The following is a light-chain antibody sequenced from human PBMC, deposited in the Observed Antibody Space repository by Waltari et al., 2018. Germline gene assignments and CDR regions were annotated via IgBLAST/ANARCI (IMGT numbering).Light chain of an antibody. CDR2: GVT. V-gene: IGLV2-14*01. J-gene: IGLJ1*01. CDR3: SSYTRSSSLYV. Sequence: QSALTQPASVSGSPGQSITISCAGTRSDIGAYNYVSWYQLHPGKAPKLIIYGVTNRPSGVSTRFSGSKSGNTAPMTISGLQAADEADYYCSSYTRSSSLYVFGGGTTVTV. CDR1: RSDIGAYNY.